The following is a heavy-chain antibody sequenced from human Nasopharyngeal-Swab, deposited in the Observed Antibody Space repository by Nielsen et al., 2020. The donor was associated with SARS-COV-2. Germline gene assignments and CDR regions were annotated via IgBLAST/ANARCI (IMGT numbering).Heavy chain of an antibody. V-gene: IGHV3-30*18. Sequence: GESLKISCAASGFAFSVYGMHWVRQAPGKGLEWVAVISYDGSNKYYADSVKGRFTISRDNSKNTLYLQMNSLRTEDTAVYYCAKDIYGGNSYFHHWGQGTLVTVSS. J-gene: IGHJ1*01. CDR2: ISYDGSNK. CDR3: AKDIYGGNSYFHH. D-gene: IGHD4-23*01. CDR1: GFAFSVYG.